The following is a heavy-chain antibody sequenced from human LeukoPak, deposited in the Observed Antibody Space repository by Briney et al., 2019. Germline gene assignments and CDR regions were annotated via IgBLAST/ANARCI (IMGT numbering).Heavy chain of an antibody. CDR3: AIRGPSGSEGRAFDY. Sequence: SETLSLTCTVSGGSINSGSYYWSWSRQPAGKGLEWIGRIYTNGSTNYNPSLKSRVSISADTSKNQFSLNLSSVTAADTAVYYCAIRGPSGSEGRAFDYWGQGALVTVSS. CDR2: IYTNGST. J-gene: IGHJ4*02. D-gene: IGHD3-10*01. CDR1: GGSINSGSYY. V-gene: IGHV4-61*02.